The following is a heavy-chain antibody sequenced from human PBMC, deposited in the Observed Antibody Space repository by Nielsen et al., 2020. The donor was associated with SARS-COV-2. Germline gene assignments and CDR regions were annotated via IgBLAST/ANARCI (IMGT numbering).Heavy chain of an antibody. J-gene: IGHJ5*02. Sequence: GESLKISCAAYGFTISNYDMHWVRQAAGKGLEWVSSIGAAGDTFYAGSVRGRFTISREDVENSLHLQMNSLRAGDMAFYFCTRGVGGWFDPWGQGTLVTVSS. CDR3: TRGVGGWFDP. CDR1: GFTISNYD. D-gene: IGHD3-10*01. V-gene: IGHV3-13*01. CDR2: IGAAGDT.